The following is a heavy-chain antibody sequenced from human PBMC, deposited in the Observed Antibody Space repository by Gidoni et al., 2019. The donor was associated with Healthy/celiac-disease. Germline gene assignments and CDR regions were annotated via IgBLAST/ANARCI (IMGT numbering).Heavy chain of an antibody. D-gene: IGHD5-12*01. CDR2: INHSGST. V-gene: IGHV4-34*01. Sequence: QVQLQQWGAGLLKPSETLSLTCAVYGGSSGGYYWSWGRQPPGKGRGWIGEINHSGSTNYNPSLKSRVTISVDTSRNQFSLKLSSVTAADTAVYYFARDIVATSALRWFDYWGQETLVTVSS. J-gene: IGHJ4*02. CDR3: ARDIVATSALRWFDY. CDR1: GGSSGGYY.